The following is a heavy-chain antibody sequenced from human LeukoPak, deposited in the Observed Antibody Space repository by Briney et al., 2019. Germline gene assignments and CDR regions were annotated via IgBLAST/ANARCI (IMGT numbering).Heavy chain of an antibody. CDR3: SRLAGYCSSTSCYTAAFDI. CDR2: IRNKANSYAT. V-gene: IGHV3-73*01. D-gene: IGHD2-2*02. J-gene: IGHJ3*02. CDR1: GFTFSGSA. Sequence: GGSLRLPCAASGFTFSGSAMHWVRQASGKGLEWVGRIRNKANSYATAYAASVKGRFTISRDDSKNTAYLQMNSLKTEDTAVYYCSRLAGYCSSTSCYTAAFDIWGQGTMVTVSS.